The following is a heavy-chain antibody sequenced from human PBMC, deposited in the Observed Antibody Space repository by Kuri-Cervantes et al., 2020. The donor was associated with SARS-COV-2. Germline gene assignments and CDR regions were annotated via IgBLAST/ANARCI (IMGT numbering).Heavy chain of an antibody. Sequence: SETLSLTCTVSGGSISSGGYYRSWIRQHSGKGLEWIGYIYYSGSTYYNPSLKSRVTISVDTSKNQFSLKLSSVTAADTAVYYCARSDYGDYVLDYWGQGTLVTVSS. CDR2: IYYSGST. CDR3: ARSDYGDYVLDY. J-gene: IGHJ4*02. D-gene: IGHD4-17*01. V-gene: IGHV4-31*03. CDR1: GGSISSGGYY.